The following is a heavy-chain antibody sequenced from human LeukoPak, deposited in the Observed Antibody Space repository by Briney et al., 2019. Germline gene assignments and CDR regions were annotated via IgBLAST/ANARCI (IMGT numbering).Heavy chain of an antibody. Sequence: SETLSLTCTVSGGSISSYYWSWIRQPPGKGLEWIGYIYYSGSTNYNPSLKSRVTISVDTSKNQFSLKLSSVTAADTAVYYCARDHRYCSSTSCYYYYGMDVWGQGTTVTVFS. J-gene: IGHJ6*02. CDR1: GGSISSYY. CDR3: ARDHRYCSSTSCYYYYGMDV. D-gene: IGHD2-2*01. V-gene: IGHV4-59*01. CDR2: IYYSGST.